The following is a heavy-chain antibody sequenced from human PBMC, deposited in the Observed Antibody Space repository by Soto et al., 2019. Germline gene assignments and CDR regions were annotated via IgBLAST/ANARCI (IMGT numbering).Heavy chain of an antibody. CDR2: ISASGDAT. CDR1: GFTFSDFG. V-gene: IGHV3-23*01. Sequence: QPGGSLRLSCAASGFTFSDFGMSWVRQAPGKGQEWVSVISASGDATYYAASLKGRFTLSRDNSKNTLYLQMNSLTVADTGVYYCAKKVTIYAVDPADYWGQGTQVTVSS. J-gene: IGHJ4*02. CDR3: AKKVTIYAVDPADY. D-gene: IGHD3-3*01.